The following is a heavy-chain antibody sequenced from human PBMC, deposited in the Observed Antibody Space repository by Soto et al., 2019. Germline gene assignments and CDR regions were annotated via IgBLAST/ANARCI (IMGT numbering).Heavy chain of an antibody. CDR1: GGSPSNYY. CDR2: VSSTGST. CDR3: ARGVPAAGTDWFDP. V-gene: IGHV4-4*07. J-gene: IGHJ5*02. D-gene: IGHD6-13*01. Sequence: PDTLSPSRTVSGGSPSNYYWNFVRQPAEKRLEWIGRVSSTGSTYYNPSLKSRVTMSVDTSKNQVSLNLTSVTAADTAVYYCARGVPAAGTDWFDPWGQGTLVTVSS.